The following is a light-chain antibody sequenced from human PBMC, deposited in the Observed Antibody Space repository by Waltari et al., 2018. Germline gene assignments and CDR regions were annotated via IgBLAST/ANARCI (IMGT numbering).Light chain of an antibody. CDR1: NIGTHS. V-gene: IGLV3-21*04. Sequence: SSVVTQPPSVSVAPGETATITCGADNIGTHSVHWYQQKAGQAPVLVIFYDRDRPSGIPDRFSGSNSGNTATLTISRVEAGDEARYYCHVWHPHVDPGVFGTGTEVTVL. J-gene: IGLJ1*01. CDR2: YDR. CDR3: HVWHPHVDPGV.